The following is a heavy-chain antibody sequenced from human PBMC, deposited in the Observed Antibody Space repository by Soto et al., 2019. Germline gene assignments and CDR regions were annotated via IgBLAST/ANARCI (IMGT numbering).Heavy chain of an antibody. CDR3: ARDRDYDSSGYYYFDY. Sequence: SETLSLTCTVSGGSISSGGYYWSWIRPHPGKGLEWIGYIYYSGSTYYNPSLKSRVTISVDTSKNQFSLKLSSVTAADTAVYYCARDRDYDSSGYYYFDYWGQGTLVTVSS. J-gene: IGHJ4*02. CDR1: GGSISSGGYY. D-gene: IGHD3-22*01. V-gene: IGHV4-31*03. CDR2: IYYSGST.